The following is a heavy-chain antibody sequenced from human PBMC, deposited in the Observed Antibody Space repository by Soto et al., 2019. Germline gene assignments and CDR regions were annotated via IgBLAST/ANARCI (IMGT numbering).Heavy chain of an antibody. CDR1: GGSISDGAYY. D-gene: IGHD2-21*01. J-gene: IGHJ4*02. CDR3: ASGLSGDKVDQ. V-gene: IGHV4-30-4*01. Sequence: QVQLQESGPGLVKPSQTLSLTCTVSGGSISDGAYYWSWISQPPGKGLEWIGHIYDSGNTYNNPSLKSRLTISVDTSKNHFSLNPNSVTAADTAVYYCASGLSGDKVDQWGQGTLVTVSS. CDR2: IYDSGNT.